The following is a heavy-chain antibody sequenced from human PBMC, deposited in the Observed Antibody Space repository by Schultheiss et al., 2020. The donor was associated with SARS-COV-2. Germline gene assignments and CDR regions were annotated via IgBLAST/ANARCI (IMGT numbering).Heavy chain of an antibody. D-gene: IGHD2-15*01. CDR2: INSDGSST. CDR1: GFTFSSYW. CDR3: ASGSARGWYFDL. J-gene: IGHJ2*01. Sequence: GGSLRLSCAASGFTFSSYWMHWVRQAPGKGLVWVSRINSDGSSTSYADSVKGRFTISRDNAKNTLYLQMNSLRAEDTAVYYCASGSARGWYFDLWGRGTLVTVSS. V-gene: IGHV3-74*01.